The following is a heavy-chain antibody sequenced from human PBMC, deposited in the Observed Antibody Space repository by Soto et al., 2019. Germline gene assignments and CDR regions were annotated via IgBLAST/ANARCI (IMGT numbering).Heavy chain of an antibody. CDR3: ARGLGRDYYDSSGYYYYAFDI. CDR1: GGSISSSNW. Sequence: QVQLQESGPGLVKPSGTLSLTCAVSGGSISSSNWWSWVRQPPGKGLEWIGEIYHSGSTNHNPSLKVRDTKSVDKAKNQFSLKLSAVTAADTAVYYCARGLGRDYYDSSGYYYYAFDIWGQGTMVTVSS. D-gene: IGHD3-22*01. J-gene: IGHJ3*02. CDR2: IYHSGST. V-gene: IGHV4-4*02.